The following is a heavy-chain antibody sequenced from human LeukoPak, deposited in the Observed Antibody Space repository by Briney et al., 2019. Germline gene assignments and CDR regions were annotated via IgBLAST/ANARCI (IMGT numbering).Heavy chain of an antibody. CDR2: ISASGGST. CDR1: GFXFSSYA. Sequence: GGSLRLSCAASGFXFSSYAISWVRQAPGKGLDWVSAISASGGSTSYADSVKGRFTISRDNSKNTLYLQMNSLRAVDTAVYYCASQTSGYSGYSSHYWGQGTLVTVSS. V-gene: IGHV3-23*01. D-gene: IGHD5-12*01. J-gene: IGHJ4*02. CDR3: ASQTSGYSGYSSHY.